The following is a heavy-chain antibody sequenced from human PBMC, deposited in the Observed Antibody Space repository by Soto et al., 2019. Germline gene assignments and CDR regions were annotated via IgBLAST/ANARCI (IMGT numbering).Heavy chain of an antibody. CDR2: IYWDDDK. CDR1: GFSLSTSGVG. J-gene: IGHJ4*02. D-gene: IGHD3-9*01. V-gene: IGHV2-5*02. Sequence: SGPTLVNPTQTLTLTCTFSGFSLSTSGVGVGWIRQPPGKALEWLALIYWDDDKRYSPSLKSRLTITKDTSKNQVVLTMTNMDPVDTATYYCALGLRSYYDILTGPFDYWGQGTLVTVSS. CDR3: ALGLRSYYDILTGPFDY.